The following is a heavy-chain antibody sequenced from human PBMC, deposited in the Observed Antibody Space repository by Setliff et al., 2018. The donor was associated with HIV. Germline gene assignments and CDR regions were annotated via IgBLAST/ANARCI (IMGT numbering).Heavy chain of an antibody. D-gene: IGHD5-18*01. V-gene: IGHV4-4*07. CDR2: IYSSGST. J-gene: IGHJ6*02. CDR3: ARVKYSYAQGFYYGLDV. Sequence: SETLSLTCNVSGGSISSHYWSWIRQPPGKGLEWIGSIYSSGSTNYNPSLKSRVTMSVDTSKSQFSLKLRSVTAADTAMFYCARVKYSYAQGFYYGLDVWGQGTTVTVSS. CDR1: GGSISSHY.